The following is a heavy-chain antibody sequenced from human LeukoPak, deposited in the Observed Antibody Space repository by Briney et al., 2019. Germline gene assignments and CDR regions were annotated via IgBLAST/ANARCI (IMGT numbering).Heavy chain of an antibody. CDR3: ARNGGITMIVLVY. CDR1: GFTFSSYA. Sequence: GGSLRLSCAASGFTFSSYAMSWVRQAPGKGLEWVSALSGSGGSTYYADSVKGRFTISRDNSKNTLYLQMNSLRAEDTAVYYCARNGGITMIVLVYWGQGTLVTVSS. V-gene: IGHV3-23*01. D-gene: IGHD3-22*01. J-gene: IGHJ4*02. CDR2: LSGSGGST.